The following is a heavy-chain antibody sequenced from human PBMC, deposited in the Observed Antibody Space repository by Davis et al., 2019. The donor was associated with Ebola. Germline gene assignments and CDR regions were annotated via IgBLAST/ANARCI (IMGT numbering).Heavy chain of an antibody. CDR1: GSTFSSYA. J-gene: IGHJ4*02. CDR3: AKRAGYYDSSGPYYFDY. CDR2: ISGSGGST. D-gene: IGHD3-22*01. Sequence: PSGSLSLSCAASGSTFSSYAMSWVRQAPGKGLEWVSAISGSGGSTYYADSVKGRFTISRDNSKNTLYLQMNSLRAEDTAVYYCAKRAGYYDSSGPYYFDYWGQGTLVTVSS. V-gene: IGHV3-23*01.